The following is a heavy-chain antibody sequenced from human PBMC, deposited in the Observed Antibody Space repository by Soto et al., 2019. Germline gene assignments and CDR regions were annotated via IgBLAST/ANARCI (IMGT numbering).Heavy chain of an antibody. D-gene: IGHD1-20*01. Sequence: EVQMLESGGDLVQPGGSLRLSCAPSGFTFSDYAMSWVRQAPGKGLEWVSSITKDGTATNYADPVKGRFTISRDNSRNTLYLQMNSLRAEDTALYYCAKDWPGMRTPGLDWWGLGTLVTVSS. CDR1: GFTFSDYA. J-gene: IGHJ4*02. V-gene: IGHV3-23*01. CDR2: ITKDGTAT. CDR3: AKDWPGMRTPGLDW.